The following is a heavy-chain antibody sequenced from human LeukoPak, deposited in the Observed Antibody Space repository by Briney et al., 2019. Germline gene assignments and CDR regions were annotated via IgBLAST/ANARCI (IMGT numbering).Heavy chain of an antibody. CDR1: GGTFSSYA. D-gene: IGHD5-12*01. CDR3: ARSDSGYNARALWYFDL. V-gene: IGHV1-69*05. CDR2: IIPIFGTA. Sequence: SVKVSCKASGGTFSSYAISWVRQAPGQGLEWMGGIIPIFGTANYGQKFQGRVTITTDESTSTAYMELSSLRSEDTAVYYCARSDSGYNARALWYFDLWGRGTLVTVSS. J-gene: IGHJ2*01.